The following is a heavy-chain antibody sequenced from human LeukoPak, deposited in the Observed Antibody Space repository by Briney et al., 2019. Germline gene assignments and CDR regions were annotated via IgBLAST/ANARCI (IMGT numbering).Heavy chain of an antibody. CDR3: ASLGITMVQGVIITPYYFDY. V-gene: IGHV4-39*01. J-gene: IGHJ4*02. D-gene: IGHD3-10*01. CDR1: GGSISSSSYY. Sequence: SETLSLTCTVSGGSISSSSYYWGWIRQPPGKGLEWIGSIYYSGSTYYNPSLKSLVTISVDTSKNQFSLKLSSVTAADTAVYYCASLGITMVQGVIITPYYFDYWGQGTLVTVSS. CDR2: IYYSGST.